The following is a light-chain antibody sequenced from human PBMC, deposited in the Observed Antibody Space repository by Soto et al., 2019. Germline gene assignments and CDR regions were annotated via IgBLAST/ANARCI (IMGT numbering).Light chain of an antibody. V-gene: IGKV3D-15*01. CDR3: QQYDNYKPLT. J-gene: IGKJ4*01. CDR2: GAS. Sequence: EIVMTQSPATLSVSPGERVTLSCRASQSVSTNLAWFQQKPGQAPRLLVYGASTRATGIPARFRGSGSGTEFTLTINGLQPDDFATYYCQQYDNYKPLTFGGGTKVDIK. CDR1: QSVSTN.